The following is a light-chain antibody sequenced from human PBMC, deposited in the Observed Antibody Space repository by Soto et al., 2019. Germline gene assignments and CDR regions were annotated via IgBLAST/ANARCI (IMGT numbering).Light chain of an antibody. J-gene: IGKJ1*01. CDR1: QSISSW. CDR2: DAS. V-gene: IGKV1-5*01. CDR3: QQYNSYWT. Sequence: ILMSQCPSSLSESLGDRVTITCRASQSISSWLAWYQQKPGKAPKLLIYDASSLESGVPSRFSGSGSGTEFTLTIIILQPDDFATYYCQQYNSYWTFGQGTKVDIK.